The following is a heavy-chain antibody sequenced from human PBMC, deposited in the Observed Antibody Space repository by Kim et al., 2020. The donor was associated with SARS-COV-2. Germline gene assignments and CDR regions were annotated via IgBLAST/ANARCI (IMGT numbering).Heavy chain of an antibody. CDR1: GGSISSSSYY. CDR2: IYYSGST. J-gene: IGHJ4*02. D-gene: IGHD4-4*01. Sequence: SETLSLTCTVSGGSISSSSYYWGWIRQPPGKGLEWIGSIYYSGSTYYNPSLKSRVTISVDTSKNQFSLKLSSVTAADTAVYYCARLDAAGTTGIDYWGQGPLVTVSS. CDR3: ARLDAAGTTGIDY. V-gene: IGHV4-39*01.